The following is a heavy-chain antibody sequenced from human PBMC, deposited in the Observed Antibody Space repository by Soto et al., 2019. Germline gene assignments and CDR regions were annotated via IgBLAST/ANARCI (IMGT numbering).Heavy chain of an antibody. CDR3: ARERRYYHDSSGSPS. D-gene: IGHD3-22*01. V-gene: IGHV4-31*03. CDR2: IYYSGST. Sequence: SETLSLTCTVSGGSISSGGYYWSWIRQHPWKGLEWIGYIYYSGSTYYNPSLKSRVTISVDTSKNQFSLKLSSVTAADTAVYYCARERRYYHDSSGSPSWGQGXLVTVSS. J-gene: IGHJ4*02. CDR1: GGSISSGGYY.